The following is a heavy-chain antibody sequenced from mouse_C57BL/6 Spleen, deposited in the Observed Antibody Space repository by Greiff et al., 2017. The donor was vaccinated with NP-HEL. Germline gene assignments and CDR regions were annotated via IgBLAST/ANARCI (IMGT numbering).Heavy chain of an antibody. D-gene: IGHD2-4*01. J-gene: IGHJ4*01. CDR3: ARRGDYDVGAMDY. Sequence: QVQLQQPGAELVKPGASVKLSCKASGYTFTSYWMHWVKQRPGRGLDWIGRIDPNSGGTKYNEKFKSKATLTVDKPSSTAYMQLSSLTSEDSAVYYCARRGDYDVGAMDYWGQGTSVTVSS. V-gene: IGHV1-72*01. CDR2: IDPNSGGT. CDR1: GYTFTSYW.